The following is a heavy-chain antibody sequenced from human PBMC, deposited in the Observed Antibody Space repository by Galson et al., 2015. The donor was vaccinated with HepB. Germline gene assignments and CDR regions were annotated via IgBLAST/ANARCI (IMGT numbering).Heavy chain of an antibody. Sequence: SLRLSCAASGFTFSSYSMNWVRQAPGKGLEWVSSISSSSSYIYYADSVKGRFTISRDNAKNSLYLQMNSLRAEDTAVYYCAGTTDVLRFLEWLMLDYWGQGTLVTVSS. J-gene: IGHJ4*02. CDR2: ISSSSSYI. CDR1: GFTFSSYS. D-gene: IGHD3-3*01. V-gene: IGHV3-21*01. CDR3: AGTTDVLRFLEWLMLDY.